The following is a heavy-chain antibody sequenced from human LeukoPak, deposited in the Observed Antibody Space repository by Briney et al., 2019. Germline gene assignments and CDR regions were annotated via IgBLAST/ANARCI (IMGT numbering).Heavy chain of an antibody. CDR1: GFTFSDCW. J-gene: IGHJ4*02. D-gene: IGHD3-9*01. CDR3: VAGLGSSELDY. V-gene: IGHV3-15*01. Sequence: GGSLRLFCATSGFTFSDCWMSWVRQAPGKGLEWVGRIKRKIDGETTDYGAPVKGRFTISRDDSKNTLSLQMNSLQTEDTAVYYCVAGLGSSELDYWGQGTLVTVSS. CDR2: IKRKIDGETT.